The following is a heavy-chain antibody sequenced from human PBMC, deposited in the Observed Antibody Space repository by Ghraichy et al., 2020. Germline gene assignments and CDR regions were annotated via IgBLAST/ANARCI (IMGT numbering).Heavy chain of an antibody. CDR3: ARGGPEVGYWFYFDY. J-gene: IGHJ4*02. CDR1: GFTFSSYW. Sequence: GGSLRLSCAASGFTFSSYWMHWVRQAPGKGLVWVSRINSDGSSTSYADSVKGRFTISRDNAKNTLYLQMNSLRAEDTAVYYCARGGPEVGYWFYFDYWGQGTLVTVSS. V-gene: IGHV3-74*01. D-gene: IGHD2-15*01. CDR2: INSDGSST.